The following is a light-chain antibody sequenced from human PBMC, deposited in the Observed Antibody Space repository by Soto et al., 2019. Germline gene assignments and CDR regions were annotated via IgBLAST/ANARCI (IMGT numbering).Light chain of an antibody. V-gene: IGKV1-39*01. CDR2: AAS. J-gene: IGKJ1*01. CDR3: QQSYSRLVT. CDR1: ENINSY. Sequence: DLQMTQSPSSLSASVEDRVIITWRASENINSYLNWYQQKPGKAPKLLIYAASSLQSGVPSRFSGSGSETVFTLTINNLQPEDSATYYCQQSYSRLVTFGQGTKVEIK.